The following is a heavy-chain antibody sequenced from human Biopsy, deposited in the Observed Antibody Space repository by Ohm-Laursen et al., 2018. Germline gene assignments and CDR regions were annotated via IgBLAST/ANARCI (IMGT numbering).Heavy chain of an antibody. J-gene: IGHJ2*01. D-gene: IGHD3-22*01. V-gene: IGHV1-69*06. Sequence: SSVKVSCKASGGTFTNHAVGWVRQVPGQGLEWVGSSIPLFNTANYADKFQGRVTLTADKSTTTAYMELSSLRSEDTAIYYCARFPLGAYDDSGSYRAVEHWYFDLWGRGTLVTVSS. CDR1: GGTFTNHA. CDR3: ARFPLGAYDDSGSYRAVEHWYFDL. CDR2: SIPLFNTA.